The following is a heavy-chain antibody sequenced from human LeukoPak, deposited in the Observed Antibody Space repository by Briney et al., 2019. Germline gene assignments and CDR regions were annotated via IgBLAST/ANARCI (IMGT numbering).Heavy chain of an antibody. J-gene: IGHJ4*02. D-gene: IGHD3-22*01. Sequence: GSLRLSCAASGFTFSSYWMHWVRQAPGKGLEWIGSIYHSGSTYYNPSLKSRVTISVDTSKNHFSLKLSSVTAADTAVYYCARRVHYYDTSGYSYYFDYWGQGTLDTVSS. CDR1: GFTFSSYW. CDR3: ARRVHYYDTSGYSYYFDY. CDR2: IYHSGST. V-gene: IGHV4-38-2*01.